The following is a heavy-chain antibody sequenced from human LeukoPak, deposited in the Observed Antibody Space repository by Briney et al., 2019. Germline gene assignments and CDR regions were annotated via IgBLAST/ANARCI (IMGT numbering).Heavy chain of an antibody. Sequence: GGSLSLSCAASGFTVTSNYMSWVRQAPGKGLEWVSVIYNDGRTYYADSVKGRFTISRDNSKNTLYLQMNSLRAEDTAVYYCARASNSGYYLSYWGQGTLVTVSS. CDR3: ARASNSGYYLSY. J-gene: IGHJ4*02. V-gene: IGHV3-66*01. CDR2: IYNDGRT. D-gene: IGHD3-22*01. CDR1: GFTVTSNY.